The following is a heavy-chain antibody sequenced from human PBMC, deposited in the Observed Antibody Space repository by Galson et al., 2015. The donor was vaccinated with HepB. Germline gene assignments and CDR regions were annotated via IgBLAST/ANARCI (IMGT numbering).Heavy chain of an antibody. D-gene: IGHD1-26*01. Sequence: LRLSCAASGFTFSNAWMSWVRQAPGKGLEWVGRIKSKNDGGTADYAAPVKGRFIISRDDSKNAVSLQMNSLKTEDTAVYYCATGGADYWGQGTLVTVSS. V-gene: IGHV3-15*01. J-gene: IGHJ4*02. CDR2: IKSKNDGGTA. CDR3: ATGGADY. CDR1: GFTFSNAW.